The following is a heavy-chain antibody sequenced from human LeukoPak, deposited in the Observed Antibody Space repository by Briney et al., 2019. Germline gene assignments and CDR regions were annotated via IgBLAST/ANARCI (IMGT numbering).Heavy chain of an antibody. CDR2: INPNSSGT. J-gene: IGHJ4*02. Sequence: VASVKVSCKASGYTFTGYYMHWVRQAPGQGLEWMGWINPNSSGTNYARKFQGRVTMTRDTSISTAYMELSRLRSDDTAVYYCARDLTTVTWGRFDYWGQGTLVTVSS. V-gene: IGHV1-2*02. CDR3: ARDLTTVTWGRFDY. D-gene: IGHD4-17*01. CDR1: GYTFTGYY.